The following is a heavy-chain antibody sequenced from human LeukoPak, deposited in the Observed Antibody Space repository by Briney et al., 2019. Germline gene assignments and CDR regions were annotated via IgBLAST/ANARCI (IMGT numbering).Heavy chain of an antibody. CDR1: GGSISSSSYY. J-gene: IGHJ4*02. CDR2: IYYSGST. V-gene: IGHV4-39*01. D-gene: IGHD3-3*02. CDR3: ARQLAGLAPPGFIDS. Sequence: PSETLSLTCTVSGGSISSSSYYWGWIRQPPGKGLEWIGSIYYSGSTYYNPSLKSRVTISVDTSKNQFSLHLTSVTAADTAVYYCARQLAGLAPPGFIDSWGQGTLVTVSS.